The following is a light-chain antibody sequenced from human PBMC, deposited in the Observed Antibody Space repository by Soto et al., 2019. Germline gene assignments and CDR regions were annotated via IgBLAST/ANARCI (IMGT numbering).Light chain of an antibody. Sequence: EIVMTQSPATLSVSPGERATLSCRASQSVSSNLAWYQQKPVQAPRLLIYGASTRATGIPARFSGSGSGTEFTLTISTLQSEDFAVYYCQQYNNWPTNTFGQGTKLEIK. CDR2: GAS. J-gene: IGKJ2*01. V-gene: IGKV3-15*01. CDR1: QSVSSN. CDR3: QQYNNWPTNT.